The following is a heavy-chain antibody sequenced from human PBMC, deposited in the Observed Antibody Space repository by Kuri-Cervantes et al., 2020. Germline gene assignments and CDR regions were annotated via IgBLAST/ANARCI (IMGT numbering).Heavy chain of an antibody. CDR2: IYHSGST. J-gene: IGHJ4*02. V-gene: IGHV4-38-2*02. D-gene: IGHD4-17*01. CDR1: GYSISSGYY. CDR3: ASANYGDFEGSFDY. Sequence: ESLKISCTVSGYSISSGYYWGWIRQPPGEGLEWFGSIYHSGSTYYNPSLKSLVTISVDTPKNQFSLKLSSVTAADTAVYYCASANYGDFEGSFDYWGQGTLVTVSS.